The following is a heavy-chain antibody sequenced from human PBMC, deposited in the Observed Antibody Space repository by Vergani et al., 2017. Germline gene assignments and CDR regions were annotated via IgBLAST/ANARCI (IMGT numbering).Heavy chain of an antibody. J-gene: IGHJ6*02. Sequence: QVQLVQSGAEVKKPGASVKVSCRASGYSFSSYDISWVRQATGQGLEWMGWMNPNSGTTGYAQKFQGRVTMTRNTSISTAYMELSRLRSDDTAVYYCARDPSSWYYYYGMDVWGQGTTVTVSS. CDR3: ARDPSSWYYYYGMDV. D-gene: IGHD6-13*01. CDR2: MNPNSGTT. V-gene: IGHV1-8*01. CDR1: GYSFSSYD.